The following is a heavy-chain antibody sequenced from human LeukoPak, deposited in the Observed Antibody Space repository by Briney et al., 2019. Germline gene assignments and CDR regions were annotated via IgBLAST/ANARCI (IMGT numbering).Heavy chain of an antibody. V-gene: IGHV3-23*01. Sequence: GGSLRLSCAASGFTFSTYGMGWVRQAPGKGLEWVSSINDNGGTRTWYADSVKGRFTISRDNSKNTLYLQVNSLRAEDTAVYYYAKEGVQTPSDWYFDLWGRGTLVTVSS. CDR3: AKEGVQTPSDWYFDL. D-gene: IGHD1-26*01. CDR2: INDNGGTRT. J-gene: IGHJ2*01. CDR1: GFTFSTYG.